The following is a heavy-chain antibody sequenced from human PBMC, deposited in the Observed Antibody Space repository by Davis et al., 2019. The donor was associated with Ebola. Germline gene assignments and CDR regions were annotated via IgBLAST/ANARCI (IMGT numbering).Heavy chain of an antibody. CDR3: ARARYCSSTSCYLNNWFDP. CDR2: ISSSSSYI. D-gene: IGHD2-2*01. Sequence: GESLKISCAASGFTFSSYSMNWVRQAPGKGLEWVSSISSSSSYIYYADSVKGRFTISRDNAKNSLYLQMNSLRAEDTAVYYCARARYCSSTSCYLNNWFDPWGQGTLVTVSS. J-gene: IGHJ5*02. CDR1: GFTFSSYS. V-gene: IGHV3-21*01.